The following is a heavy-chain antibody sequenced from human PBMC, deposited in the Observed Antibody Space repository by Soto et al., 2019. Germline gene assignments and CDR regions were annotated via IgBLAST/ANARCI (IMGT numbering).Heavy chain of an antibody. V-gene: IGHV1-69*13. CDR2: IIPRSGTS. D-gene: IGHD5-18*01. Sequence: SVKVSCKASGDTFSTYTITWVRQAPGQGLEWMGGIIPRSGTSNYAQKFQGRVTITADESTSTAYMELSSLRSEDTAVYYCARGSLRVDTAMVISSPYFDYWGQGTLVTVSS. CDR3: ARGSLRVDTAMVISSPYFDY. CDR1: GDTFSTYT. J-gene: IGHJ4*02.